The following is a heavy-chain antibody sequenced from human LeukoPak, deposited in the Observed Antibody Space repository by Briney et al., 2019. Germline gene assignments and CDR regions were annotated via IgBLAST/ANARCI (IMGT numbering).Heavy chain of an antibody. CDR1: GDSVSRSDSY. V-gene: IGHV4-39*01. D-gene: IGHD3-22*01. CDR2: VYYSERT. Sequence: SETLSLTCTVLGDSVSRSDSYWDWIRQPPGKALEWIGTVYYSERTYYSPSLESRVTISVDTSKNQFSLKLSSLTAADTALYFCARRRYYDSSGYLDWGQGTLVTVSS. CDR3: ARRRYYDSSGYLD. J-gene: IGHJ1*01.